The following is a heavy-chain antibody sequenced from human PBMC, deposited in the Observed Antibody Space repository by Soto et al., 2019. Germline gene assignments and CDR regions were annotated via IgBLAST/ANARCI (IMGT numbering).Heavy chain of an antibody. D-gene: IGHD6-13*01. CDR3: ARHSYSSSWSPFDY. CDR2: IYYSGST. CDR1: GGSNSSSSYY. V-gene: IGHV4-39*01. Sequence: QLQLQESGPGLVKPSETLSLTCTVSGGSNSSSSYYWGWIRQPPGKGLEWIGSIYYSGSTYYNPSLKSRVTISVDTSKNQFSLKLSSVTAADTAVYYCARHSYSSSWSPFDYWGQGTLVTVSS. J-gene: IGHJ4*02.